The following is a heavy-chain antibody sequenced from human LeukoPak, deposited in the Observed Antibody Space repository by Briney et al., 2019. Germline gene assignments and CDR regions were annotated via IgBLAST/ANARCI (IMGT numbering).Heavy chain of an antibody. Sequence: SETLSLTCTVSGGSISSYYWSWIRQPAGKGLEWIGRIYTSGSTNYNPSLKSRVTMSVDTSKNQFSLKLSSVTAADTAVYYCARGPVVVPAAVYYFDYWGQGTLVTVSS. D-gene: IGHD2-2*01. CDR2: IYTSGST. CDR3: ARGPVVVPAAVYYFDY. J-gene: IGHJ4*02. CDR1: GGSISSYY. V-gene: IGHV4-4*07.